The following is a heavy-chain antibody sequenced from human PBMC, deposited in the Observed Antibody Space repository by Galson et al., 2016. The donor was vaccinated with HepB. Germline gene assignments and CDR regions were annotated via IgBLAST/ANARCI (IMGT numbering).Heavy chain of an antibody. CDR2: LSANSGAT. CDR3: ATSTGYRSGWGAFDI. J-gene: IGHJ3*02. V-gene: IGHV1-2*04. CDR1: GDTFTGYY. D-gene: IGHD6-25*01. Sequence: SLKVSCKASGDTFTGYYIHWVRQAPGQGLEWMAWLSANSGATNYAQKFQGWVTMTRDTSISTAYMELTSLTSDATAIYYCATSTGYRSGWGAFDIWGQGTMVTVSS.